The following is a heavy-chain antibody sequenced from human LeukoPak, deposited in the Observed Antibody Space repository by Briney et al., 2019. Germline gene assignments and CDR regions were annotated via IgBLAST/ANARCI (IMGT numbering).Heavy chain of an antibody. CDR1: GGSISSYY. D-gene: IGHD2-15*01. CDR2: IYYTGST. J-gene: IGHJ4*02. CDR3: ARDNCSGGSCYSGVFDY. Sequence: SETLSLTCTVSGGSISSYYWSWIRQPPGKGLEWIGYIYYTGSTNYNPSLKSRVTISVDTSKNQFSLKVSSVTAADTAVYYCARDNCSGGSCYSGVFDYWGQGTLVTGSS. V-gene: IGHV4-59*01.